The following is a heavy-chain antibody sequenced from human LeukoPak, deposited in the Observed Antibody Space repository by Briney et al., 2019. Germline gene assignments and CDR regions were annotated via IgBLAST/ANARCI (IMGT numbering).Heavy chain of an antibody. V-gene: IGHV3-23*01. Sequence: GGSLRLSCAASGFTFSSYGMNWVRQAPGKGLEWVSGIRGNGVTTYYADSVKGRFTISRDNSKNTLYLQMSSLGAEDTAVYFCAKDDAWGRYQDWGQGTLVTVSS. J-gene: IGHJ1*01. D-gene: IGHD3-16*01. CDR2: IRGNGVTT. CDR1: GFTFSSYG. CDR3: AKDDAWGRYQD.